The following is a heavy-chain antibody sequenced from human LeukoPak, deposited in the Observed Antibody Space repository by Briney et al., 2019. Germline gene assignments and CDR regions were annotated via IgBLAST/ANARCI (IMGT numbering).Heavy chain of an antibody. CDR2: ISFHGSNQ. CDR3: VRGSNGWSGMDV. V-gene: IGHV3-30*12. J-gene: IGHJ6*02. Sequence: GGSLRLSCAASGFSFSSYGMHWVRQAPGKGLEWLAVISFHGSNQYYADSVKGRFTISRDNAKNTLYLQMNSLRADDTAVYYCVRGSNGWSGMDVWGQGTTVTVSS. D-gene: IGHD6-19*01. CDR1: GFSFSSYG.